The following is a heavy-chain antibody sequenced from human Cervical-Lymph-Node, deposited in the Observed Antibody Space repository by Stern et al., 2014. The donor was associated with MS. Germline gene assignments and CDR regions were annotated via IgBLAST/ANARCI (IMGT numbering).Heavy chain of an antibody. V-gene: IGHV3-30*18. Sequence: QVQLVESGGGVVQPGTSLRLSCAASGFSFSDYGIHWVRQAPGKALEWVAVISYDGTHKYYADSVKGRVPISRDNSKNTLSLQMNSLRSDDTAVYYCAKDLGGNAFDYWGQGTLVTVSS. CDR1: GFSFSDYG. J-gene: IGHJ4*02. CDR3: AKDLGGNAFDY. D-gene: IGHD4-23*01. CDR2: ISYDGTHK.